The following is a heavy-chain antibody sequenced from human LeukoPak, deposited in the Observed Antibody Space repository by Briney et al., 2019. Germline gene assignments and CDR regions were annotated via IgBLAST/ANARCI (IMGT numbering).Heavy chain of an antibody. D-gene: IGHD6-13*01. V-gene: IGHV3-21*06. CDR1: GFTFSTYS. CDR3: ARVAEAAAFDS. CDR2: ISSNSRYI. J-gene: IGHJ4*02. Sequence: GGSLRLSCAASGFTFSTYSMNWVRQAPGKGLEWVSSISSNSRYIYYADSMRGRFTISRDNAKNSLYLQMNSLKHEDTAVYYCARVAEAAAFDSWGQGTLVTVSS.